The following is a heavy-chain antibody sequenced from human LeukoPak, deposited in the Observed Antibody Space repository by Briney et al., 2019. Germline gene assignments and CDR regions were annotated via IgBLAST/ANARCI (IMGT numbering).Heavy chain of an antibody. CDR1: GGSISSGDCY. J-gene: IGHJ3*02. Sequence: NTSETLSLTCTVSGGSISSGDCYWSWIRQHPGKGLEWIGYIYYSGSTYYNPSLKSRVTISVDTSKNQFSLKLSSVTAADTAVYYCARASEYAFDIWGQGTMVTVSS. V-gene: IGHV4-31*03. CDR3: ARASEYAFDI. CDR2: IYYSGST.